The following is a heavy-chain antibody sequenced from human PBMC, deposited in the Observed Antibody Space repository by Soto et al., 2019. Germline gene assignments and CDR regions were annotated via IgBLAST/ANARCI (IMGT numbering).Heavy chain of an antibody. D-gene: IGHD1-1*01. CDR1: GGSFSGYY. J-gene: IGHJ6*03. CDR3: ARGRGITTRYYYYYMDV. V-gene: IGHV4-34*01. Sequence: QVQLQQWGAGLLKPSETLSLTCAVYGGSFSGYYWSWIRHPPGKGREWMGEINHSGSTNYNPSLKSRVTISVDTSKNQFSLKLSSVTAADTAVYYCARGRGITTRYYYYYMDVWGKGTTVTVSS. CDR2: INHSGST.